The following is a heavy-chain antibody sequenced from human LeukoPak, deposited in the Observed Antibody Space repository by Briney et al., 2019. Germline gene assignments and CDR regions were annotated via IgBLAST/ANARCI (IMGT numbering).Heavy chain of an antibody. CDR3: AREGFDY. V-gene: IGHV1-8*01. CDR1: GCAFISYD. Sequence: ASVKVSCKASGCAFISYDINWVRQATGQGLEWVGYMNPNSGNTGYAQKFQGRVTITKNTPITTAYMELSSLRSEDTAVYYCAREGFDYWGQGTLVTVSS. J-gene: IGHJ4*02. CDR2: MNPNSGNT.